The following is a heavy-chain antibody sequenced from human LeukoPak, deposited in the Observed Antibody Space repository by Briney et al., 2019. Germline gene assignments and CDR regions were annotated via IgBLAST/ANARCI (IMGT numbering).Heavy chain of an antibody. D-gene: IGHD7-27*01. CDR2: TRNKANSYTT. Sequence: GGSLRLSCAASGITLSDHYMDWVRQAPGMGLEWVGRTRNKANSYTTEYAASVQGRFTISRDDSKNSLYLQMNSLRAEDTAVYYCAKSNWGAVFDAFDIWGQGTMVTASS. CDR1: GITLSDHY. V-gene: IGHV3-72*01. CDR3: AKSNWGAVFDAFDI. J-gene: IGHJ3*02.